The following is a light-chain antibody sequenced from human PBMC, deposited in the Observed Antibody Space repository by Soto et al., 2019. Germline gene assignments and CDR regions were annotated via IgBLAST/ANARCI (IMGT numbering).Light chain of an antibody. Sequence: EIVLTQSPCTLSLSPGERATLSCRASQSVRSSSLAWYQQKPGQAPRLLIYGASTRATGIPARFSGSGSGTEFTLTINSLQSEDFAVYYCQQYNNWPRTFGQGTKVDIK. V-gene: IGKV3-15*01. CDR3: QQYNNWPRT. J-gene: IGKJ1*01. CDR1: QSVRSS. CDR2: GAS.